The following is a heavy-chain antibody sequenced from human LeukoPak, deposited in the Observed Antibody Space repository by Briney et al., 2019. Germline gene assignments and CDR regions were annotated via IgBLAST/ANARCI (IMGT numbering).Heavy chain of an antibody. Sequence: PSQTLSLTCTVSGGSISSGSYYWSWIRQPAGKGLEWIGSIYHSGSTYYNPSLKSRVTISVDTSKNQFSLKLSSVTAADTAVYYCAREPGSSWSGDWGQGTLVTVSS. CDR3: AREPGSSWSGD. D-gene: IGHD6-13*01. V-gene: IGHV4-61*02. J-gene: IGHJ4*02. CDR1: GGSISSGSYY. CDR2: IYHSGST.